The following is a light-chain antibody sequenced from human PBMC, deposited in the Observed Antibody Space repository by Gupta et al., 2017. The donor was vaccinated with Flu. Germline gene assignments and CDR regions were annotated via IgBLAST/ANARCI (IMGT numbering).Light chain of an antibody. Sequence: DSQMTQSPSSLSASVGDRVTITCRASQRVSGYVTWYQQRPGKAPKLLISDGSKRQSGVPSRFSGSGSGTDFTLTISKLQAEDSATYYCQQCFCVPITFGGGTKVDIK. CDR3: QQCFCVPIT. J-gene: IGKJ4*01. CDR2: DGS. CDR1: QRVSGY. V-gene: IGKV1-39*01.